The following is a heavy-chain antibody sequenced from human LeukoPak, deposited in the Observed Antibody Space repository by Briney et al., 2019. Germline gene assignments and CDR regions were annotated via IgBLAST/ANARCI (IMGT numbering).Heavy chain of an antibody. CDR1: GGSISSSSYY. CDR3: ARQTGSGLFILP. V-gene: IGHV4-39*01. D-gene: IGHD3/OR15-3a*01. J-gene: IGHJ4*02. Sequence: EPSETLFLTCTVSGGSISSSSYYWGWVRPPPGEGLGWIGSIYYSGSTYYNPSLKSRVTISVDTSKNQFSLKLSSVTAADTAVYYCARQTGSGLFILPGGQGTLVTVSS. CDR2: IYYSGST.